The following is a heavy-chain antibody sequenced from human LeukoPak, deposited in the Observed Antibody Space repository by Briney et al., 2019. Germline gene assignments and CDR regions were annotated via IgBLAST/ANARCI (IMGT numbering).Heavy chain of an antibody. CDR2: ISDTGGRT. V-gene: IGHV3-23*01. Sequence: GGSLRLSCAASGFTFSDSAVSWVRHSPGEGLKWVSSISDTGGRTYYADSVKGRLTITRDNSRNTVNLQMNSLTAGDTARYYCAKGGQDFDFWRFDLWGQGILVIVSS. J-gene: IGHJ5*02. CDR3: AKGGQDFDFWRFDL. D-gene: IGHD3-3*01. CDR1: GFTFSDSA.